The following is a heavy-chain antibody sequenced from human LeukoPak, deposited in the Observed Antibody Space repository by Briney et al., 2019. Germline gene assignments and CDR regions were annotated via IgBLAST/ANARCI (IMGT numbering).Heavy chain of an antibody. CDR3: ASGDGYNYELIDY. V-gene: IGHV3-30*04. D-gene: IGHD5-24*01. CDR1: GFTFSSYA. J-gene: IGHJ4*02. CDR2: ISYDGSNK. Sequence: PGGSLRLSCAASGFTFSSYAMHWVRQAPGKGLEWVAVISYDGSNKYYADSVKGRFTISRDNSKNTLYLQMNSLRAEDTAVYYCASGDGYNYELIDYWGQGTLVTVSS.